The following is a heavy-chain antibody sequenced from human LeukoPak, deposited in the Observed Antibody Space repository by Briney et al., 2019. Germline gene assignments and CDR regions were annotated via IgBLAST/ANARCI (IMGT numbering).Heavy chain of an antibody. CDR1: SGSFSGYY. V-gene: IGHV4-34*01. J-gene: IGHJ4*02. D-gene: IGHD3-10*01. Sequence: SETLSLTCAVYSGSFSGYYWSWIRQPPGKGLEWIGEIYHSGSTNYNPSLKSRVTISVDTSKNQFSLKLSSVAAADTAVYYCARGFATMVRGVVLDFWGQGTLVTVSS. CDR2: IYHSGST. CDR3: ARGFATMVRGVVLDF.